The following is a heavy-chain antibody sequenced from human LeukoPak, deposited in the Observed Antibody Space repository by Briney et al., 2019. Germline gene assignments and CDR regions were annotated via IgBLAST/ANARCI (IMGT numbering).Heavy chain of an antibody. D-gene: IGHD1-1*01. J-gene: IGHJ4*02. Sequence: ASVKVSCKVSGYTLTELSMHWVRQAPGQGLEWVGWINPNSGGTNYAQKFQGRVTMTRDTSISTAYMELSRLRSDDTAVYYCAKTAYNWNDGYFDYWGQGTLVTVSS. CDR2: INPNSGGT. CDR1: GYTLTELS. CDR3: AKTAYNWNDGYFDY. V-gene: IGHV1-2*02.